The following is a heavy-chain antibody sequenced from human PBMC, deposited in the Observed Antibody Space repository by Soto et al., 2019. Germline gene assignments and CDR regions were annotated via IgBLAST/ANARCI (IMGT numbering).Heavy chain of an antibody. D-gene: IGHD3-22*01. V-gene: IGHV4-59*01. CDR1: GDSISSYY. CDR2: IYYSGST. Sequence: PSETLSLTCTVSGDSISSYYWSWIRQPPGKGLEWIGYIYYSGSTNYNPSLKSRVTISVDTSKNQFSLKLSPVTAADTAVYYCARDGSSGYYWFPFDYWGQGTLVTVSS. CDR3: ARDGSSGYYWFPFDY. J-gene: IGHJ4*02.